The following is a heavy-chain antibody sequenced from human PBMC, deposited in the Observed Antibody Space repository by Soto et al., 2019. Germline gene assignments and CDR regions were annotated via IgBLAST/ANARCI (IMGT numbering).Heavy chain of an antibody. CDR3: ARDSGSGGLTGGDAIDI. Sequence: QLQLQESGSGLVKPSQTLSLTCAVSGGSINSGGYSWSWIRQPPGKGLEWLGYIYYTGSTYYNPSLRSRVTISVDRSKNQFSLKLSSVTAADTAVYYCARDSGSGGLTGGDAIDIWGQGTTVTVSS. D-gene: IGHD3-22*01. CDR1: GGSINSGGYS. V-gene: IGHV4-30-2*01. J-gene: IGHJ3*02. CDR2: IYYTGST.